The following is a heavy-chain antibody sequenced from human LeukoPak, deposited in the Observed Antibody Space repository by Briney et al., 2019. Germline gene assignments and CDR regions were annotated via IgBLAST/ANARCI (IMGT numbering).Heavy chain of an antibody. J-gene: IGHJ3*02. CDR2: ISSSSSYI. CDR1: GFTFSSYW. CDR3: ARVPPPYYYGSGTPAGYDAFDI. Sequence: GGSLRLSCAASGFTFSSYWMSWVRQAPGKGLEWVSSISSSSSYIYYADSVKGRFTISRDNAKNSLYLQMNSLRAEDTAVYYCARVPPPYYYGSGTPAGYDAFDIWGQGTMVTVSS. D-gene: IGHD3-10*01. V-gene: IGHV3-21*01.